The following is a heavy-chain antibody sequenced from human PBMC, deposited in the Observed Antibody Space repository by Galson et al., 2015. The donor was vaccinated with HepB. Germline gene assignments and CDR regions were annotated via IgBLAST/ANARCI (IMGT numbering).Heavy chain of an antibody. CDR3: ARAILSLRIAVAGPVYGMDV. J-gene: IGHJ6*02. CDR2: IKQDGSEK. CDR1: GFTFSSYW. Sequence: SLRLSCAASGFTFSSYWMSWDRQAPGKGLEWVANIKQDGSEKYYVDSVKGRFTISRDDAKNSLYLQMNSLRAEDTAVYYCARAILSLRIAVAGPVYGMDVWGQGTTVTVSS. V-gene: IGHV3-7*03. D-gene: IGHD6-19*01.